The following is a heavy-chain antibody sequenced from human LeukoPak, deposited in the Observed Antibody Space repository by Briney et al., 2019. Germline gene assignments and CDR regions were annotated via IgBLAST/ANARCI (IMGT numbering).Heavy chain of an antibody. Sequence: GESLQISCKGSAYSFTSYWIGGMCQMPGKCLEWRVSIYPWYSNTRYSPSFQCQVTISADNSISTTYTQCGSLKASETDMYYCARRLYCSTTSCSRSSLFAFDLWGQGTMVTVSS. CDR3: ARRLYCSTTSCSRSSLFAFDL. D-gene: IGHD2-2*01. V-gene: IGHV5-51*01. CDR2: IYPWYSNT. J-gene: IGHJ3*01. CDR1: AYSFTSYW.